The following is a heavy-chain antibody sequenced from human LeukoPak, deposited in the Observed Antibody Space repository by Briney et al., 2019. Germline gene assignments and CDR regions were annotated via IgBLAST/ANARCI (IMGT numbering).Heavy chain of an antibody. D-gene: IGHD3-10*01. CDR2: IRSKAYGGTT. CDR1: GFTFGDYA. J-gene: IGHJ4*02. V-gene: IGHV3-49*04. CDR3: TRGFLMVRGVIDY. Sequence: GRSLRLSCTASGFTFGDYAMSWVRQAPGKGLEWVGFIRSKAYGGTTEYAASVEGRFTISRDDSKSIAYLQMNSLKTEDTAVYYCTRGFLMVRGVIDYWGQGTLVTVSS.